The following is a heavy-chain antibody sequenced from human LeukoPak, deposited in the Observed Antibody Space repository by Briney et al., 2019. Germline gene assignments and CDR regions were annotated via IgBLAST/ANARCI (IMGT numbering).Heavy chain of an antibody. D-gene: IGHD2-15*01. Sequence: SETLSLTCAVYGGSFSGYYWSWIRQPPGKGLEWIGEINHSGSTNYNPSLKSRVTISVDTSKNRFSLKLSSVTAADTAVYYCARALGVPGVVVVAAMNPSGYYFDYWGQGTLVTVSS. CDR1: GGSFSGYY. CDR2: INHSGST. J-gene: IGHJ4*02. CDR3: ARALGVPGVVVVAAMNPSGYYFDY. V-gene: IGHV4-34*01.